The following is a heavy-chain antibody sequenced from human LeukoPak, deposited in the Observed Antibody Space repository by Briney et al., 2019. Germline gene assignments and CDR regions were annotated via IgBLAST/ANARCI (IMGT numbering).Heavy chain of an antibody. CDR2: INHSGST. Sequence: SETLSLTCTVSGGSISSSSYCCSWIRQPPGKGLEWIGEINHSGSTNYNPSLKSRVTISVDTSKNQFSLKLSSVTAADTAVYYCAGQLRFLEWLDDYWGQGTLVTVSS. J-gene: IGHJ4*02. V-gene: IGHV4-39*07. CDR1: GGSISSSSYC. D-gene: IGHD3-3*01. CDR3: AGQLRFLEWLDDY.